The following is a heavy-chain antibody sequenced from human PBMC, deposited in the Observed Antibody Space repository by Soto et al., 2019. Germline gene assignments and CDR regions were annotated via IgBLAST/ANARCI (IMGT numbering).Heavy chain of an antibody. V-gene: IGHV4-39*01. J-gene: IGHJ4*02. CDR1: GGSISSSSYY. CDR2: IYYSGST. D-gene: IGHD5-18*01. Sequence: SETLSLTCTVSGGSISSSSYYWGWIRQPPGKGLEWIGSIYYSGSTYYNPSLKSRVTISVDTSKNQFSLKLSSVTAADTAEYYCTRVDTPMVMGPGFDYWGQGTLVTVSS. CDR3: TRVDTPMVMGPGFDY.